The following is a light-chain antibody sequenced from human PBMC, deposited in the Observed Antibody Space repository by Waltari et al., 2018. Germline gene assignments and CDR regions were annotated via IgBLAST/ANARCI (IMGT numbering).Light chain of an antibody. CDR2: EVS. CDR3: SSTIGSNTYV. V-gene: IGLV2-14*01. Sequence: QSALTQPASVSGSPGQPITISCTGTSSDVAGHNYVSWYQQYPGKAPKRMIYEVSNRPSGGSNRFSGSQSGNTASLTISGLQTEDEADYYCSSTIGSNTYVFGTGTKV. CDR1: SSDVAGHNY. J-gene: IGLJ1*01.